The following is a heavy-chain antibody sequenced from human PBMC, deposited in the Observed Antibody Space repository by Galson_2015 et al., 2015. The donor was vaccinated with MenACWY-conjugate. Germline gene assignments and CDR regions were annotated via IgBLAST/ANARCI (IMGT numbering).Heavy chain of an antibody. J-gene: IGHJ4*02. V-gene: IGHV1-18*04. CDR2: ISASNGNV. Sequence: SVKVSCKAAGLIFSNTGFNWVRQAPEEGLEWMGWISASNGNVRYAQKFQGRVTLTTDRSTSTAYLELRNLTSDDTALYYCAREMGYFDHWGQGTLVTVSS. CDR3: AREMGYFDH. D-gene: IGHD6-13*01. CDR1: GLIFSNTG.